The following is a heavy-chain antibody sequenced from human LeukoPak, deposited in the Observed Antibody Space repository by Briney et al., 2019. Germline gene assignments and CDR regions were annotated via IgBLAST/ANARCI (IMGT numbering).Heavy chain of an antibody. CDR3: ARADRYSGSYYGY. CDR1: GYTFTGYY. Sequence: ASVKVSCKAFGYTFTGYYMHWVRQAPGQGLEWMGWINPNSGGTNYAQKFQGRVTMTRDTSISTAYMELSRLRSDDTAVYYCARADRYSGSYYGYWGQGTLVTVSS. V-gene: IGHV1-2*02. D-gene: IGHD1-26*01. J-gene: IGHJ4*02. CDR2: INPNSGGT.